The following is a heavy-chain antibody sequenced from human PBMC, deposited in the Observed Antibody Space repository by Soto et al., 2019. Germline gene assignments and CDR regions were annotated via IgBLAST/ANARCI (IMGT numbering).Heavy chain of an antibody. D-gene: IGHD5-12*01. V-gene: IGHV4-59*08. J-gene: IGHJ4*02. CDR2: IYYSGST. Sequence: TSETLSLTCTVSGGSISSYYWSWIRQPPGKGLEWIGYIYYSGSTNYNPSLKSRVTISVDTSKNQFSLKLSSVTAADTAVYYCARLRSGYDLDYFDYWGQGTLVTVSS. CDR3: ARLRSGYDLDYFDY. CDR1: GGSISSYY.